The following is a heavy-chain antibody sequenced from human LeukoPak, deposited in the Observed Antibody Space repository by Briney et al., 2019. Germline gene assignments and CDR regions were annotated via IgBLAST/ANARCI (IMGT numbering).Heavy chain of an antibody. D-gene: IGHD3-9*01. CDR2: ISAYNGNT. CDR3: ARVSGERDYDILTGAPSFDP. J-gene: IGHJ5*02. Sequence: GASVKVSCKASGYTFTSYYMHWVRQAPGQGLEWMGWISAYNGNTNYAQKLQGRVTMTTDTSTSTAYMELRSLRSDDTAVYYCARVSGERDYDILTGAPSFDPWGQGTLVTVSS. CDR1: GYTFTSYY. V-gene: IGHV1-18*04.